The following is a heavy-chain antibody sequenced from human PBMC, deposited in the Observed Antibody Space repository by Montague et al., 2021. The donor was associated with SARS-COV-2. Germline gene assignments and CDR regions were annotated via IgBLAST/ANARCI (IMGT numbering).Heavy chain of an antibody. CDR3: ARQENSSGWFKPDAFDI. CDR1: GGSISSSSYY. V-gene: IGHV4-39*01. D-gene: IGHD6-19*01. CDR2: IYYSGST. J-gene: IGHJ3*02. Sequence: SETLSLTCTVSGGSISSSSYYWGWIRQPPGKGLEWIGSIYYSGSTYYNPSLKSRVTISVDTSKNQFSRKLSSVTAADTAVYYCARQENSSGWFKPDAFDIWGQGTMVTVSS.